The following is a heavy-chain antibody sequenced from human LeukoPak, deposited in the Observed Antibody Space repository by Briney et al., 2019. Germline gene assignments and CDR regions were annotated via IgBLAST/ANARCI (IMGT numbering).Heavy chain of an antibody. CDR1: GGSISSGDYY. CDR3: ARALWFGEFPGWFDP. CDR2: IYYSGST. Sequence: SQTLSLTCTVSGGSISSGDYYWSWIRQPPGKGLEWIGYIYYSGSTYYNPSLKSRVTISVDTSKNQFSLKLSSVTAADAAVYYCARALWFGEFPGWFDPWGQGTLVTVSS. D-gene: IGHD3-10*01. V-gene: IGHV4-30-4*01. J-gene: IGHJ5*02.